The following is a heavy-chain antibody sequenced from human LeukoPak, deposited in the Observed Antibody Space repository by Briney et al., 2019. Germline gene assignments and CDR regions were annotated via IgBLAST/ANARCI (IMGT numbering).Heavy chain of an antibody. CDR1: GFTFSGYA. V-gene: IGHV3-64D*06. CDR2: ISRNGGST. CDR3: ARDREVFGGAVTYWYFDL. D-gene: IGHD3-16*01. Sequence: GGSLRLSCSASGFTFSGYAMHWVRQAPGKGLEYVSAISRNGGSTYYADSVKGRFTISRDNSKNTLYLQMSSLRAEDTAVYYCARDREVFGGAVTYWYFDLWGRRTLVTVSS. J-gene: IGHJ2*01.